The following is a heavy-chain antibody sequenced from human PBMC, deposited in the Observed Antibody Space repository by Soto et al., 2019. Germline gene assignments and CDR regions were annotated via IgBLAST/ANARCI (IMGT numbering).Heavy chain of an antibody. J-gene: IGHJ4*02. D-gene: IGHD2-15*01. CDR1: GFSFSSYT. CDR2: ISRGSTTM. CDR3: ARDRESCSGGNCYATGADY. V-gene: IGHV3-48*01. Sequence: EVQVVESGGGLVRPGGSLRLSCVTSGFSFSSYTMHWVRQAPGRGLEWVSDISRGSTTMSYRDSVKGRFSVSRDNAKNSLYLQMNSLRAEDTAVYYCARDRESCSGGNCYATGADYWGQGTLGTVSS.